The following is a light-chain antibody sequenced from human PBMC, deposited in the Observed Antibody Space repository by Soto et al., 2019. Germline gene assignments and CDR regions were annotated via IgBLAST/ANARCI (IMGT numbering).Light chain of an antibody. CDR1: QGISSD. CDR2: DAS. J-gene: IGKJ3*01. V-gene: IGKV1D-13*01. CDR3: EKFNNYPVT. Sequence: AIKLTQYPSSLSAAVGDRVTITCRASQGISSDLAWYQQKPGKAPKLLIYDASSLESGVQSRFSGSGTGTDFSITSSSRTPEDFVTYGFEKFNNYPVTNGPGTKGDIK.